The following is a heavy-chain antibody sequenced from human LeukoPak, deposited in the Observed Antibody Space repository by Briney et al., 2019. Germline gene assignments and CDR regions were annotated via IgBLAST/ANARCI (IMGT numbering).Heavy chain of an antibody. J-gene: IGHJ4*02. CDR1: GASISSYY. Sequence: PSETLSLTCTVSGASISSYYWSWIRQPAGKGLEWIGRIHTSGTTNYNPSLKSRVTILVDKSKNQFSLKLTSVTAADTAVYYCARDSPPCDSSGCFHWGQGALVTVSS. CDR2: IHTSGTT. V-gene: IGHV4-4*07. CDR3: ARDSPPCDSSGCFH. D-gene: IGHD3-22*01.